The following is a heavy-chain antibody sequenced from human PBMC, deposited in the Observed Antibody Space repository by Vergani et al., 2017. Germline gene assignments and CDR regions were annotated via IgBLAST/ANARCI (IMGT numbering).Heavy chain of an antibody. Sequence: QVQLVQSGAEVKKPGSSVKVSCKASGGTFSSYAISWVRQAPGQGLEWLGGIIPIFGTAHYAQKFPGRVTITADESTSTAYMELSSLRSEETAVDYGAGEHPGSAAAGGYFDYWGQGTLVTVSS. CDR2: IIPIFGTA. D-gene: IGHD6-13*01. CDR3: AGEHPGSAAAGGYFDY. J-gene: IGHJ4*02. CDR1: GGTFSSYA. V-gene: IGHV1-69*01.